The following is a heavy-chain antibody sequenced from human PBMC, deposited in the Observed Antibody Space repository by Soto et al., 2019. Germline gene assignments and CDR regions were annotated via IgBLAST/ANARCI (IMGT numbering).Heavy chain of an antibody. D-gene: IGHD2-2*02. Sequence: EVQLVESGGGLVQPGGSLKLSCAASGFTFSGSAMHWVRQASGKGLEWVGRIRSKANSYATAYAASVKGRFTISRDDSKNTAYLQMNSLKTEDTAVYYCTTPQFELLYSAVYYYYGMDVWGQGTTVTVSS. CDR1: GFTFSGSA. CDR2: IRSKANSYAT. CDR3: TTPQFELLYSAVYYYYGMDV. V-gene: IGHV3-73*02. J-gene: IGHJ6*02.